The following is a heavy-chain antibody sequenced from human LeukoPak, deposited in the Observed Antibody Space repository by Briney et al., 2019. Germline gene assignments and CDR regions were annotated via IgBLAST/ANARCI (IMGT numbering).Heavy chain of an antibody. CDR1: GGSISSGGYS. D-gene: IGHD3-3*01. J-gene: IGHJ6*03. CDR3: ARVKGYDFWSGYYYYYYVDV. Sequence: SETLFLTCAVSGGSISSGGYSWSWIRQPPGKGLEWIGYIYYSGSTYYNPSLKSRVTISVDTSKNQFSLKLSSVTAADTAVYYCARVKGYDFWSGYYYYYYVDVWGKGTTVTVSS. CDR2: IYYSGST. V-gene: IGHV4-30-4*07.